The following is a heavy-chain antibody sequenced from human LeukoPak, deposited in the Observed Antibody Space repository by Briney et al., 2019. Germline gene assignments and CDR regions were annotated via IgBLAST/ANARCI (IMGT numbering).Heavy chain of an antibody. Sequence: SGTLSLPGTVSGGSISSSSYYWGWIRQPPGWGLGWIGSLYYSGSTYYNPSLKSRVTISVDTSKNQCSLKLSSVTAADTAVYYCARVGAATYFDYWGQGTLVTVSS. V-gene: IGHV4-39*01. CDR2: LYYSGST. J-gene: IGHJ4*02. CDR3: ARVGAATYFDY. D-gene: IGHD1-26*01. CDR1: GGSISSSSYY.